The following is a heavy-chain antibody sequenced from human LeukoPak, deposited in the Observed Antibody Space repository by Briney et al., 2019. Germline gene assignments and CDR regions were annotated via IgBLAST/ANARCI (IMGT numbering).Heavy chain of an antibody. V-gene: IGHV4-39*01. CDR3: ATTSGPGGNWFDP. CDR1: GDSITSDNY. CDR2: VYYSGTT. J-gene: IGHJ5*02. Sequence: SETLSLTCTVSGDSITSDNYWGWIRHPPGKGLEWIGSVYYSGTTYYSPSLKSRVTISVDTSKNQFSLKVSSVTAAATAVYYCATTSGPGGNWFDPGGQGTLVTVSS. D-gene: IGHD5-12*01.